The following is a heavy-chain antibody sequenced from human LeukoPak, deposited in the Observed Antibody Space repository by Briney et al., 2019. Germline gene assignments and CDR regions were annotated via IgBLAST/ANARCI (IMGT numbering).Heavy chain of an antibody. CDR2: MNPNSGNT. CDR1: GYTFTSYD. V-gene: IGHV1-8*01. Sequence: GASVKVSCKASGYTFTSYDINWVRQATGQGLEWMGWMNPNSGNTGYAQKFQGRVTMTRNTSISTAHMELSSLRSEDTAVYYCARVSYDILTGPYGLFDYWGQGTLVTVSS. J-gene: IGHJ4*02. CDR3: ARVSYDILTGPYGLFDY. D-gene: IGHD3-9*01.